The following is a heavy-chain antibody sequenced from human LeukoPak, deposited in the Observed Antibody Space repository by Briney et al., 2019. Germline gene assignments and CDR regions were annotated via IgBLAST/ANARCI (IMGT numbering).Heavy chain of an antibody. D-gene: IGHD3-10*01. CDR2: INPNSGGT. J-gene: IGHJ3*02. CDR1: GYTFTGYY. V-gene: IGHV1-2*02. Sequence: GASVKVSCKASGYTFTGYYMHWVRQAPGQGLEWMGWINPNSGGTNYAQKFQGRVTMTRDTSISTAYMELSRLRSDDTAVYYCARGVLLWFGELSFDAFDIWGQGTMVTVSS. CDR3: ARGVLLWFGELSFDAFDI.